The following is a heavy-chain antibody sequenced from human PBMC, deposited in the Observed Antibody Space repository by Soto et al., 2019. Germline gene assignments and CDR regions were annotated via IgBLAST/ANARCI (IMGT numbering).Heavy chain of an antibody. D-gene: IGHD5-12*01. J-gene: IGHJ6*03. CDR2: ISGSAAGT. CDR3: AKDLNSSAGSYYYFMDV. V-gene: IGHV3-23*01. Sequence: GGSLRLSCAASGFTFSSYAMNWVRQAPGKGLEWVSGISGSAAGTSYADSVKGRFTISRDNSKNTLYLQMNSLRAEDTAVYYCAKDLNSSAGSYYYFMDVWGKGTAVTISS. CDR1: GFTFSSYA.